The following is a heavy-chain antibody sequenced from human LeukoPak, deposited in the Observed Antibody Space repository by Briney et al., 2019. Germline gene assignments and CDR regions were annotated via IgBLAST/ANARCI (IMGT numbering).Heavy chain of an antibody. V-gene: IGHV1-2*02. CDR2: INPNSGGK. J-gene: IGHJ4*02. Sequence: GASVKVSCKASGYTFTGYYMHWVRQAPGQGLEWMGWINPNSGGKNYAQKFQGRVTMTRDTSISTAYMELSRLRSDDTAVYYCARGLRYYDSSHSYYFDYWGQGTLVTVSS. D-gene: IGHD3-22*01. CDR1: GYTFTGYY. CDR3: ARGLRYYDSSHSYYFDY.